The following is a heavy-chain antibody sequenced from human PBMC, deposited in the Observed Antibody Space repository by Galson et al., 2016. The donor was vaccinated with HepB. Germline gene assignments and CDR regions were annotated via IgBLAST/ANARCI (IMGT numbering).Heavy chain of an antibody. CDR1: GYTFNKYG. D-gene: IGHD6-13*01. J-gene: IGHJ4*02. CDR2: ISVYNGDT. V-gene: IGHV1-18*01. CDR3: ARDREPRGSWYGGASH. Sequence: SVKVSCKASGYTFNKYGFIWVRQAPGQGLEWMGWISVYNGDTKYAPKVQGRVTLTADTSPNTVYMDLRRLRSDDTAVYYCARDREPRGSWYGGASHWGQGTLLTVSS.